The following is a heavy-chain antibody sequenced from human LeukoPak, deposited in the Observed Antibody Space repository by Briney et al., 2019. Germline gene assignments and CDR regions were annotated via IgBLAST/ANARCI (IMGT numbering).Heavy chain of an antibody. D-gene: IGHD3-10*01. CDR3: AKLFESGTYNNFFHY. V-gene: IGHV3-23*01. J-gene: IGHJ4*02. CDR1: GFTFSSYH. CDR2: ITATSSST. Sequence: PGGSLRLSCEVSGFTFSSYHMNWVRQAPGKGLEWVSAITATSSSTHDADSVQGRFTISRDNSKNTLYLQMNSLRPEDTAIYYCAKLFESGTYNNFFHYWGQGTLVTVFS.